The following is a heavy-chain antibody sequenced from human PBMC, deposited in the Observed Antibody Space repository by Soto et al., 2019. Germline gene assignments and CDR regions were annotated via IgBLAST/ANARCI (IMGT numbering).Heavy chain of an antibody. CDR2: IWSDGGNR. V-gene: IGHV3-33*01. D-gene: IGHD6-13*01. CDR1: GFPFSNYA. Sequence: GGSLRLSCASSGFPFSNYAIHWLRQAPGKGLEWVAVIWSDGGNRYYADSVKGRFTISRDNSKNTLYLQMNSLRAEDTAVYYCERDEAAVKEVLYNSGRDVGGQGTTVTVSS. J-gene: IGHJ6*02. CDR3: ERDEAAVKEVLYNSGRDV.